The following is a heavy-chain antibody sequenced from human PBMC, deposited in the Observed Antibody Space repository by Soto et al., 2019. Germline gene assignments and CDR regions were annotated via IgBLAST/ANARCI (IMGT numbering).Heavy chain of an antibody. CDR2: INPMGGST. Sequence: GASVKVSCKAPGYTFINYYIHWVRQAPGQGLEWMAIINPMGGSTNYAQEFQGRVTITADESTSTAYMELSSLRSEDTAVYYCATIPRTTIFGLVIPPPHGMDVCGQGTTVTVS. CDR1: GYTFINYY. D-gene: IGHD3-3*01. CDR3: ATIPRTTIFGLVIPPPHGMDV. J-gene: IGHJ6*02. V-gene: IGHV1-46*01.